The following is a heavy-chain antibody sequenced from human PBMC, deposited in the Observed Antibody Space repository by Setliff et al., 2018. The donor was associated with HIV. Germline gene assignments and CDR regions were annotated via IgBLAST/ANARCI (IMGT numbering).Heavy chain of an antibody. CDR1: GFSFSGYW. V-gene: IGHV3-74*01. D-gene: IGHD2-21*01. J-gene: IGHJ6*03. CDR3: ARDGGGAYCGTDCYLMDV. Sequence: PGGSLRLSCAASGFSFSGYWVHWVRQVPGKGLVGVSRINDDGRMFYADSVKGRFTISRDDAKNTVYLQMNSLRIEDTAVYYCARDGGGAYCGTDCYLMDVWGKGTTVTVSS. CDR2: INDDGRM.